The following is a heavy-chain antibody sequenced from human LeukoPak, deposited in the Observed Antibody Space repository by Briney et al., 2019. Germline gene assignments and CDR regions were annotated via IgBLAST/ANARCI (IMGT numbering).Heavy chain of an antibody. D-gene: IGHD4-23*01. CDR1: GGSISSYF. CDR2: IYYTGIT. CDR3: ATLTTMVTPSYFDY. V-gene: IGHV4-59*08. Sequence: PSETLSHTCTVSGGSISSYFWSWIRQPPGKGLEWIGYIYYTGITNYNPSLKSRVTISVDTSKNQFSLKLSSVTAADTAVYYCATLTTMVTPSYFDYWGQGTLVTVSS. J-gene: IGHJ4*02.